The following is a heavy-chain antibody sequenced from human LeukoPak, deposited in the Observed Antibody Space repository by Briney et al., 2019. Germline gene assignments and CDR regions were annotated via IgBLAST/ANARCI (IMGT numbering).Heavy chain of an antibody. CDR3: ARCRDPESSSIAAPRTLGYYYMDV. D-gene: IGHD6-6*01. Sequence: GGSLRLSCAASGFTFSDYYMSWIRQAPGKELEWVSYISSSGSTINYADSAKGRFTTSRDNAKNSLYLQMNSLRAEDTAVYYCARCRDPESSSIAAPRTLGYYYMDVWGKGTTVTVSS. J-gene: IGHJ6*03. CDR1: GFTFSDYY. CDR2: ISSSGSTI. V-gene: IGHV3-11*01.